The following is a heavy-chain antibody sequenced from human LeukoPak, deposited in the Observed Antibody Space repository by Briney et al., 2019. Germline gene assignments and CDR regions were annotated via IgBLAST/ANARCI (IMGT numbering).Heavy chain of an antibody. CDR2: IGGSGATT. V-gene: IGHV3-23*01. CDR1: GFSFSNYA. Sequence: QTGGSLRLSCAASGFSFSNYAMTWVRQAPGKGLEWVSVIGGSGATTYYADSVKGRFTISRDNSKDTLYLQMNSLRAEDTAVYYCAKGIATLVRGVIGWVDPWGQGTLVTVSS. J-gene: IGHJ5*02. D-gene: IGHD3-10*01. CDR3: AKGIATLVRGVIGWVDP.